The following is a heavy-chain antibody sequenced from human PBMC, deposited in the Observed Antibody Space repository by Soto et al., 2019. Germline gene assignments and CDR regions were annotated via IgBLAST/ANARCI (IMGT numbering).Heavy chain of an antibody. Sequence: QVQLVQSGAEVKKPGASVKVSCKASGYTFTSYDINWVRQATGQGLEWMGWMNPNSGNPGYAQKFQGGVTMTRNTSTSTAYMDLSSLRAEDTAVYYCAESGSYLSTDYWGQGTLVTVSS. J-gene: IGHJ4*02. CDR3: AESGSYLSTDY. D-gene: IGHD1-26*01. CDR1: GYTFTSYD. V-gene: IGHV1-8*01. CDR2: MNPNSGNP.